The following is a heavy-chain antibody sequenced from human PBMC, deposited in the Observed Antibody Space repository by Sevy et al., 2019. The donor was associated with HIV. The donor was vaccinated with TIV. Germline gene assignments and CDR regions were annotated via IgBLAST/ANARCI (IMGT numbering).Heavy chain of an antibody. J-gene: IGHJ4*02. V-gene: IGHV3-30*02. D-gene: IGHD3-9*01. Sequence: GGSLRLSCAASGFTFSSYGMHWVRQAPGKGLEWVAFIWYDGSDPYYADSVKGRFNISRDNSKNTLYLQMNSLRTEDTAIYYCASDILTGSDFWGQGTLVIVSS. CDR1: GFTFSSYG. CDR2: IWYDGSDP. CDR3: ASDILTGSDF.